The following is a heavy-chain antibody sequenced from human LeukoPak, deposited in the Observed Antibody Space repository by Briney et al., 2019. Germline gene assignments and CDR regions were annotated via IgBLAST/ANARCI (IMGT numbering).Heavy chain of an antibody. CDR3: AKCRGSSWSDYFDY. J-gene: IGHJ4*02. CDR2: ISDSGGST. Sequence: GGSLRLSCAVSGFSLSRYAMSWVRKAPGKGLEWVSAISDSGGSTYYADSVKGRFTISRDNSRNTLYLQMNTLRAEDTDVYYCAKCRGSSWSDYFDYWGQGTLVTVSS. CDR1: GFSLSRYA. D-gene: IGHD6-13*01. V-gene: IGHV3-23*01.